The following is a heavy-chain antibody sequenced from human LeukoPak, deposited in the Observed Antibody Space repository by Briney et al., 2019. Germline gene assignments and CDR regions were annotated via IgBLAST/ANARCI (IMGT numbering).Heavy chain of an antibody. D-gene: IGHD2-2*01. CDR3: ARVRGDIVVVPAAMRFDY. Sequence: PSETLSLTCAVYGGSFSGYYWSWIRQPPGKGLEWIGEINHSGSTNYNPSLKSRVTISVDTSKNQFSLKLSSVTAADTAVYYCARVRGDIVVVPAAMRFDYWGQGTLVTVSS. CDR1: GGSFSGYY. J-gene: IGHJ4*02. V-gene: IGHV4-34*01. CDR2: INHSGST.